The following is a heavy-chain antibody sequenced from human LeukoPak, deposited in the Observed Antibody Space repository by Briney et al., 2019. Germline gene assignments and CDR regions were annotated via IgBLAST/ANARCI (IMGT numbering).Heavy chain of an antibody. CDR2: IYYSGST. CDR1: GGSISSSSYY. Sequence: SETLSLTCTVSGGSISSSSYYWSWIRQPPGKGLEWIGSIYYSGSTYYNPSLKSRVTISVDTSKNQFSLKLSSVTAADTAVYYCARVRGVIDYWGQGTLVTVSS. V-gene: IGHV4-39*07. D-gene: IGHD3-10*01. CDR3: ARVRGVIDY. J-gene: IGHJ4*02.